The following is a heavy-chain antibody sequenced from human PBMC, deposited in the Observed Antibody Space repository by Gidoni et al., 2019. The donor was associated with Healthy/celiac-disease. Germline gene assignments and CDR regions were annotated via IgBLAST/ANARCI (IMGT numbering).Heavy chain of an antibody. Sequence: QVQLVESGGGVVQPGGSLPLSCAASGFTFRSYGMHWVRQAPGKGLEWVAVIWYDGSNKYYADSVKGRFTISRDNSKNTLYLQMNSLRAEDTAVYYCAREPVVPAAILSYYYYGMDVWGQGTTVTVSS. CDR3: AREPVVPAAILSYYYYGMDV. J-gene: IGHJ6*02. V-gene: IGHV3-33*01. CDR2: IWYDGSNK. D-gene: IGHD2-2*02. CDR1: GFTFRSYG.